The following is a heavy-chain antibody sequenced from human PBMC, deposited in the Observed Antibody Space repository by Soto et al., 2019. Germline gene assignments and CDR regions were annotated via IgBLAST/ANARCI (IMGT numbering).Heavy chain of an antibody. CDR1: GDSVSSNSAA. D-gene: IGHD5-12*01. CDR3: ARDNPATILDYSYGMDV. CDR2: TYYRSKWYN. V-gene: IGHV6-1*01. J-gene: IGHJ6*02. Sequence: SQTLSLTCVISGDSVSSNSAAWNLIRQSPSRGLEWLGRTYYRSKWYNDYAVSVKSRITINPDTSKNQFSLQLNSVTPEDTAVYYCARDNPATILDYSYGMDVWGQGTTVTVSS.